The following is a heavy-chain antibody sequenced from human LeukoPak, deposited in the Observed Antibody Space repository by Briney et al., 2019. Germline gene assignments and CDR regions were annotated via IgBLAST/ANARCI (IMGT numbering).Heavy chain of an antibody. V-gene: IGHV3-11*05. CDR1: GFTFSDYY. Sequence: GGSLRLSCAASGFTFSDYYMSWIRQAPGKGLEWVSYISDSSSYTNYADSVKGRFTISRDNAKNSLYLQMNRLRAEDTAVYYCARVAATSNYGMDVWGQGTTVTVSS. D-gene: IGHD6-25*01. CDR2: ISDSSSYT. CDR3: ARVAATSNYGMDV. J-gene: IGHJ6*02.